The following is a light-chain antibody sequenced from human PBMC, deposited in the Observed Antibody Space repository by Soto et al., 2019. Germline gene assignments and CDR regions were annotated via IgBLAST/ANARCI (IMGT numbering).Light chain of an antibody. CDR2: AAS. J-gene: IGKJ4*01. V-gene: IGKV3-15*01. CDR3: QQYDSRPLT. CDR1: QSISRD. Sequence: EIVLTHSPATLSVSPGNRATLSCRASQSISRDLAWYQQKPGQAPRLVIFAASTRATGIPARFSGSGSGTEFTLTISSLQSEDFAVYFCQQYDSRPLTFGGGTKVDI.